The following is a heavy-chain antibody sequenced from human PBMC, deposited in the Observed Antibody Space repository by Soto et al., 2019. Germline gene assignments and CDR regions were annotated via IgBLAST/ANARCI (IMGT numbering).Heavy chain of an antibody. J-gene: IGHJ4*02. Sequence: AASVKVSSNASGGTFISYTISFLRQAPGQGLEWMGRIIPILGIANYTQKFQGRVTITADNSTSTAYMELSSLRSEDPAVYYWGAFYEVVVAATFDSWAQENLVPISS. CDR3: GAFYEVVVAATFDS. V-gene: IGHV1-69*02. CDR1: GGTFISYT. CDR2: IIPILGIA. D-gene: IGHD2-15*01.